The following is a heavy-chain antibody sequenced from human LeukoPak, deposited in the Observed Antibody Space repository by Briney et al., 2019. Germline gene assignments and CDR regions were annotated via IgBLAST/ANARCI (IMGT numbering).Heavy chain of an antibody. CDR2: ISGSGDAI. CDR3: ASLYDSTGFCFDY. CDR1: GFRSSDYY. V-gene: IGHV3-11*01. D-gene: IGHD3-22*01. Sequence: GGSLRLSRVVSGFRSSDYYMSWIRQTPGKGLEFISYISGSGDAIYYADSVKGRFTISRDNAKNSLYLQLDSLSAEDTAVYYCASLYDSTGFCFDYWGQGALVTVSS. J-gene: IGHJ4*02.